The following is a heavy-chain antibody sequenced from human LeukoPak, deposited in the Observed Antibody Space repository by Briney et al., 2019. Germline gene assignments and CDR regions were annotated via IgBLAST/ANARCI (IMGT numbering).Heavy chain of an antibody. CDR2: IIPILGIA. Sequence: ASVKVSCKASGGTFSSYAISWVRQAPGQGLEWMGRIIPILGIANYAQKFQGRVTITADKSTSTAYMELSSLRSEDTAVYYCARVLGFEWELAYWGQGTLVTVSS. J-gene: IGHJ4*02. D-gene: IGHD1-26*01. CDR1: GGTFSSYA. V-gene: IGHV1-69*04. CDR3: ARVLGFEWELAY.